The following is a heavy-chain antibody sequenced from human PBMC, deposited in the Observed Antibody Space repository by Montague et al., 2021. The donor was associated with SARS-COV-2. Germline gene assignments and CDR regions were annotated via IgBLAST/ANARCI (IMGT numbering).Heavy chain of an antibody. V-gene: IGHV3-64*01. D-gene: IGHD7-27*01. CDR1: GFSFSSNA. J-gene: IGHJ6*02. CDR3: ARGGDWGRYYYYYGMDV. Sequence: SLRLSCAASGFSFSSNAMHWVRQAPGKGLESVSGISYNGGSTYYANSVKGRFTISRDNSKNTLYLQMGSLRAEDMAVYYCARGGDWGRYYYYYGMDVWGQGTTVTVSS. CDR2: ISYNGGST.